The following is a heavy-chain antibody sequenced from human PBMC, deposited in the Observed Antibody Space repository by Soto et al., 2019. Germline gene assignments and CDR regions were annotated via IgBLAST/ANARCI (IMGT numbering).Heavy chain of an antibody. CDR1: GFTFSDYA. V-gene: IGHV3-48*02. Sequence: EVQVVESGGGLVQPGRSLRLSCEASGFTFSDYAMNWVRQAPGKGLEYISSITGGGDTIYYADSVKGRFTISRDNAKNSLFLQMNSLRDEDTAVYYCARESSWNYHTAFDIWGQGTMLTVSS. CDR3: ARESSWNYHTAFDI. CDR2: ITGGGDTI. D-gene: IGHD1-7*01. J-gene: IGHJ3*02.